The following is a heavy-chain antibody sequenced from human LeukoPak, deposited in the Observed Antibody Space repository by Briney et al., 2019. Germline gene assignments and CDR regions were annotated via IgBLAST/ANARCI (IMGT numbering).Heavy chain of an antibody. J-gene: IGHJ6*03. D-gene: IGHD6-6*01. CDR1: GGSISSGDYY. CDR2: IYYSGST. CDR3: ARDTIEYSSSSGVLNYYYYMDV. V-gene: IGHV4-30-4*08. Sequence: PSETLSLTCTVSGGSISSGDYYWSWIRQPPGKGLEGIGYIYYSGSTYYNPSLKGRVTISLDTSKNQFSLKLSSVTAADTAVYYCARDTIEYSSSSGVLNYYYYMDVWGKGTTVTVSS.